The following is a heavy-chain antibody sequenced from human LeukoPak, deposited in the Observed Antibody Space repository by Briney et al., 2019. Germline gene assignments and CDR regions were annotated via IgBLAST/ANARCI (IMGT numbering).Heavy chain of an antibody. J-gene: IGHJ4*02. CDR2: IYYSGST. Sequence: PSETLSLTCTVSGGSISSSSYYWGWIRQPPGKGLEWIGSIYYSGSTYYNPSLKSRVTISVDTSKNQFSLKLSSVTAADTAVYYCARTKPAYYGTTFDYWGRGTLVTVSS. CDR3: ARTKPAYYGTTFDY. V-gene: IGHV4-39*01. CDR1: GGSISSSSYY. D-gene: IGHD3-22*01.